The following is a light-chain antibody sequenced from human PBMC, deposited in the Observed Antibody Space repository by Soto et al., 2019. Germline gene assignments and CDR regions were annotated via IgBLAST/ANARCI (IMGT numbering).Light chain of an antibody. V-gene: IGKV3-11*01. Sequence: IVLTQSRATLSLWPGETAVLSCRASQTVNTYLSWYQQRPGQAPRLLIYDASKRVPGIPARFSGSGSGTDFTLTISSLEPEDFALYYCQQRGTSITFGQGTRLEIE. CDR3: QQRGTSIT. CDR2: DAS. J-gene: IGKJ5*01. CDR1: QTVNTY.